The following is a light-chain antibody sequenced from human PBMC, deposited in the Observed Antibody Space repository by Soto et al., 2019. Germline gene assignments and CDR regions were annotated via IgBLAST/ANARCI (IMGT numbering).Light chain of an antibody. V-gene: IGKV1-5*01. CDR2: DAS. CDR3: HQYHSYQNT. CDR1: KSFSSW. J-gene: IGKJ1*01. Sequence: DIQMTQSPSTLSASVGDRVTITCRASKSFSSWLGWYQQKPGKAHKLLIYDASSLVSGVPSSFLGSGSGTEFSLDIISRQPDYFASDNCHQYHSYQNTFGQGTKLEIK.